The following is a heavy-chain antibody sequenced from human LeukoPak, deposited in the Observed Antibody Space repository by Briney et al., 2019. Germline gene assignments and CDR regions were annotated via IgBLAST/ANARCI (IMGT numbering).Heavy chain of an antibody. Sequence: SGPTLVNPTQTLTLTCTFSGFSLTTSGVGVGWVRQPPGKALEWFALIYWNDDKRYRSSLKSRLTITKDTSNNQVVLTMTNMDPVDTATYYRAHIHITYYYGSGTPLGAFDIWGQGTMVTVSS. CDR1: GFSLTTSGVG. CDR3: AHIHITYYYGSGTPLGAFDI. D-gene: IGHD3-10*01. CDR2: IYWNDDK. J-gene: IGHJ3*02. V-gene: IGHV2-5*01.